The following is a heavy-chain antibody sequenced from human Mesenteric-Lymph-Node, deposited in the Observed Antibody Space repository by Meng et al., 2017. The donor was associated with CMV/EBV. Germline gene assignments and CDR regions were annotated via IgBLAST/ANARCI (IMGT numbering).Heavy chain of an antibody. CDR1: GGSINNNDYF. J-gene: IGHJ6*02. CDR2: IYYSGST. Sequence: SETLSLTCSVPGGSINNNDYFWVWIRQPPGKGLEWIGSIYYSGSTYYNPSLKSRVTISVDTSKNQFSLKLSSVTAADTAVYYCARDGLLWFGEYDYYYGMDVWGQGTTVTVSS. CDR3: ARDGLLWFGEYDYYYGMDV. V-gene: IGHV4-39*07. D-gene: IGHD3-10*01.